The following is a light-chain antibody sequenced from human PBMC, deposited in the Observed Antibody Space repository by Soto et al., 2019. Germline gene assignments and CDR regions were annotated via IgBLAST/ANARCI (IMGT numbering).Light chain of an antibody. CDR1: QTLSSRH. V-gene: IGKV3-20*01. Sequence: VLTQSLGTLSLYTGERATLSCRASQTLSSRHLAWYQQKPGQAPRLLIYGSSSRATDIPDRFSGSGSGTDFTLTISTVEPEDFAIYYCQQYGYSRTFGQGTKVDIK. CDR2: GSS. CDR3: QQYGYSRT. J-gene: IGKJ1*01.